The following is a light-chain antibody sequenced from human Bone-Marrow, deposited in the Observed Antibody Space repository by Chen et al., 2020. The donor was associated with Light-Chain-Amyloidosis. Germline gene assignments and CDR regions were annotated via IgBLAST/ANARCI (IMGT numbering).Light chain of an antibody. Sequence: NFMLTQPHSVSESPGKTVIISCTRSSGSIATNYVQWYQQRPGSSTTTVIYEDDQSPSGVPDRFSGSIDRSSNSASLTVSGLKNEDEADYYCQSYQGSSQGVFGGGTKLTVL. V-gene: IGLV6-57*01. J-gene: IGLJ3*02. CDR1: SGSIATNY. CDR3: QSYQGSSQGV. CDR2: EDD.